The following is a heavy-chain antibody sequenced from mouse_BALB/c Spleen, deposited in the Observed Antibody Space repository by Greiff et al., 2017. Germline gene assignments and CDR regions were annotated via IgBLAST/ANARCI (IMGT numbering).Heavy chain of an antibody. Sequence: EVKVVESGGGLVKPGGSLKLSCAASGFTFSSYAMPWVRQTPEKRLEWVASISSGGSTYYPDSVKGRFTISRDNARNILYLQMSSLRSEDTAMYYCARESYYGMYYFDYWGQGTTLTVSS. CDR2: ISSGGST. CDR1: GFTFSSYA. D-gene: IGHD1-2*01. J-gene: IGHJ2*01. CDR3: ARESYYGMYYFDY. V-gene: IGHV5-6-5*01.